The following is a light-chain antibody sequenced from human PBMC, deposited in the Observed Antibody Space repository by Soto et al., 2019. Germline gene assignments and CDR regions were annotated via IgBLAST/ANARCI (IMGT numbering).Light chain of an antibody. J-gene: IGKJ2*01. CDR1: ESISNW. CDR3: QQYKSYSYT. CDR2: DAS. V-gene: IGKV1-5*01. Sequence: DIQMTQSPSILSASVGDRVAITCRANESISNWLAWYQQKPGKAPQVLIYDASRLESGVPVRFSGSGSGTEFTLTISSLQPDDPATYYCQQYKSYSYTFCQGTNLEI.